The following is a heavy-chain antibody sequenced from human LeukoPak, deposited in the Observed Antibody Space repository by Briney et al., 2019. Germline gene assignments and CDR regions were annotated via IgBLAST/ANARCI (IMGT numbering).Heavy chain of an antibody. CDR1: GFTFSSYA. Sequence: GGSLRLSCAASGFTFSSYAMHWVRQAPGKGLEWVAVISYDGSNKYYADSVKGRFTISRDNSKNTLYLQMNSLRAEDTAVYYCAKEKGEYYYDSSGSLSWDYWGQGTLVTVSS. V-gene: IGHV3-30*04. CDR3: AKEKGEYYYDSSGSLSWDY. D-gene: IGHD3-22*01. CDR2: ISYDGSNK. J-gene: IGHJ4*02.